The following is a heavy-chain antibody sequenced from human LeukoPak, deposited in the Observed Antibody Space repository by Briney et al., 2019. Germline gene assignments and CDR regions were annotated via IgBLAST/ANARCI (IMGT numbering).Heavy chain of an antibody. J-gene: IGHJ4*02. CDR1: GFTFSSYA. D-gene: IGHD6-13*01. CDR3: AKVYSSSWFGAQHFDY. CDR2: ISGSGGST. V-gene: IGHV3-23*01. Sequence: GGSLRLSCAASGFTFSSYAMGWVRQAPGKGLEWVSAISGSGGSTYYADSVKGRFTISRDNSKNTLYLQMNSLRAEDTAVYYCAKVYSSSWFGAQHFDYWGQGTLVTVSS.